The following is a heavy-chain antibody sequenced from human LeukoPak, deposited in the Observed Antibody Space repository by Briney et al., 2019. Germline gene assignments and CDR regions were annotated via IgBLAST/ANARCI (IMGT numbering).Heavy chain of an antibody. J-gene: IGHJ6*02. V-gene: IGHV1-46*01. CDR1: GYTFTSYY. CDR3: GRAFLEWLSYYYYGMDV. D-gene: IGHD3-3*02. Sequence: ASVKVSCKASGYTFTSYYMHWVRQAPGQGLEWMGIINPSGGSTSYAQKFQGRVTMTRDTSTSTVYMELSSLRSEDTAVYYCGRAFLEWLSYYYYGMDVWGQGTTVTVSS. CDR2: INPSGGST.